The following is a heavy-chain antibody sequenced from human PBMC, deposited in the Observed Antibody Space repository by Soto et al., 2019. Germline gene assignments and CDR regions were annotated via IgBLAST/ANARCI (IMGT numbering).Heavy chain of an antibody. V-gene: IGHV4-61*01. D-gene: IGHD3-10*01. CDR2: IYYSGST. CDR3: ARDRITLANDAFDI. J-gene: IGHJ3*02. Sequence: SETLSLTCTVSGGSISSGYYWSWIRQHPVKGLEWIGYIYYSGSTNYSPSLKSRVTMSVDTSKNQFSLNLSSVTAAADTAVYYCARDRITLANDAFDIWGQGTMVTVSS. CDR1: GGSISSGYY.